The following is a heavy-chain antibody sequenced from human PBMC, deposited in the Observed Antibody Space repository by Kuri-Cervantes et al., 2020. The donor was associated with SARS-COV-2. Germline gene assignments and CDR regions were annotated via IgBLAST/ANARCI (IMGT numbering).Heavy chain of an antibody. D-gene: IGHD6-19*01. V-gene: IGHV1-2*02. CDR1: GYTFTGYY. J-gene: IGHJ4*02. CDR2: INPNSGGT. CDR3: ARDLGAPRDPQRIAVAEGVPDY. Sequence: ASVKVSCKASGYTFTGYYMHWVRQAPGQGLEWMGWINPNSGGTNYAQKLQGRVTMTTDTSTSTAYMELRSLRSGDTAVYYCARDLGAPRDPQRIAVAEGVPDYWGQGTLVTISS.